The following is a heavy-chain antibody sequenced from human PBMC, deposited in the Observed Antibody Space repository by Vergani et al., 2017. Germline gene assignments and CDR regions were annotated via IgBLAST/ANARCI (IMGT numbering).Heavy chain of an antibody. CDR3: ARLSYDTTPYLQGGYDC. J-gene: IGHJ4*02. D-gene: IGHD3-22*01. V-gene: IGHV3-23*01. CDR1: GFTFSACP. CDR2: ISARYPST. Sequence: EVQLLQSGGGVIQPGGSVRLSCAASGFTFSACPMTWVRQAPGKGLEWVSAISARYPSTYYADSVKGRFNISRDNSKNMLYLQMNSLRAEDTAVYYCARLSYDTTPYLQGGYDCWGQGTLVSVSS.